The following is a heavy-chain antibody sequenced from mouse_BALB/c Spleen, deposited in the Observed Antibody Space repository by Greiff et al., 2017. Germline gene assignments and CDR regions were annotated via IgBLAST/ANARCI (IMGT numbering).Heavy chain of an antibody. CDR3: ARVGGLRRDYYAMDY. CDR2: IWAGGST. D-gene: IGHD2-2*01. V-gene: IGHV2-9*02. CDR1: GFSLTSYG. J-gene: IGHJ4*01. Sequence: VKLVESGPGLVAPSQSLSITCTVSGFSLTSYGVHWVRQPPGKGLEWLGVIWAGGSTNYNSALMSRLSISKDNSKSQVFLKMNSLQTDDTAMYYCARVGGLRRDYYAMDYWGQGTSVTVSS.